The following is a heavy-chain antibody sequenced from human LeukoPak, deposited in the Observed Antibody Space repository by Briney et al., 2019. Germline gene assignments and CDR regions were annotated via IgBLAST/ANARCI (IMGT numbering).Heavy chain of an antibody. CDR2: ISSSGSTI. CDR1: GYSISSGYY. Sequence: LSLTCTVSGYSISSGYYWGWVRQAPGKGLEWVSYISSSGSTIYYADSVKGRFTISRDNAKNSLYLQMNSLRAGDTAVYYCAELGITMIGGVWGKGTTVTISS. J-gene: IGHJ6*04. V-gene: IGHV3-11*04. D-gene: IGHD3-10*02. CDR3: AELGITMIGGV.